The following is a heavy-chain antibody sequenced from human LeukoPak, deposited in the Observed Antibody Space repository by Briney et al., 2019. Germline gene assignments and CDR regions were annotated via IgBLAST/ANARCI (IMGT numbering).Heavy chain of an antibody. CDR2: IYYSGRT. CDR1: GGSISRSPYY. V-gene: IGHV4-39*02. Sequence: SETLSLTCTVSGGSISRSPYYWGWIRQPPGKGLEWIGSIYYSGRTYYNPSVKSRVTISVDTSKNQFSLKLSSVTAADTAVYYCARDLATMVTFSFGYWGQGTLVTVSS. CDR3: ARDLATMVTFSFGY. D-gene: IGHD5-18*01. J-gene: IGHJ4*02.